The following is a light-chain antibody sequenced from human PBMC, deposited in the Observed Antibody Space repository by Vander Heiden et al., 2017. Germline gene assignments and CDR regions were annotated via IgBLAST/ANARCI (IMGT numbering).Light chain of an antibody. CDR1: QSVSSN. Sequence: EIVMTQSPATLSLSPGERATLFCRASQSVSSNLAWYQQKPGQAPRLLIYGATTRATGIPARFSGSGYGIEFTLTISSRQSEDFAVYYCQQNKNWPPLTFGGGTKVDLK. V-gene: IGKV3-15*01. J-gene: IGKJ4*01. CDR3: QQNKNWPPLT. CDR2: GAT.